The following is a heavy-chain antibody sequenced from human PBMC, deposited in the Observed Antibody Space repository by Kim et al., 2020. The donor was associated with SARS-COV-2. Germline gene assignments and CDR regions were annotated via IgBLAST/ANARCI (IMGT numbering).Heavy chain of an antibody. CDR3: ANLREGYDSSGYYHGGLDY. V-gene: IGHV3-30*13. D-gene: IGHD3-22*01. J-gene: IGHJ4*02. Sequence: GRFTIARDNSKNRLYLQMNSMRAEDTSVYYCANLREGYDSSGYYHGGLDYWGQGTLVTVSS.